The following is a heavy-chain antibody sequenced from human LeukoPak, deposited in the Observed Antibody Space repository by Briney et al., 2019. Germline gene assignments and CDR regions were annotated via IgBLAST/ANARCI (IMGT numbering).Heavy chain of an antibody. CDR1: GFTFSSYS. CDR3: ARDKDSSGYYYVGVPFDY. J-gene: IGHJ4*02. CDR2: ISSSSSYI. V-gene: IGHV3-21*01. D-gene: IGHD3-22*01. Sequence: GGSLRLSCAASGFTFSSYSMNWVRQAPGKGLEWVSSISSSSSYIYYADSVKGRFTISRDNAKNSLYLQMNSLRAEDTAVYYCARDKDSSGYYYVGVPFDYWGQGTLVTVSS.